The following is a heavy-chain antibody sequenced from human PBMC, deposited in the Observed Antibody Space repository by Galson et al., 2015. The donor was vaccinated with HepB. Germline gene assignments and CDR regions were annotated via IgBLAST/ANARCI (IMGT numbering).Heavy chain of an antibody. Sequence: SLRLSCAASGFRFRSDGMHWVRQAPGKGLEWVAGISYDGGKEHYADSVKGRFTISRDNSKDTLYLLMNSLRAEDTAVYFCAKGGRSYLSDDVFYPGFDYWGQGTLVTVSS. V-gene: IGHV3-30*18. J-gene: IGHJ4*02. CDR2: ISYDGGKE. D-gene: IGHD3-10*01. CDR1: GFRFRSDG. CDR3: AKGGRSYLSDDVFYPGFDY.